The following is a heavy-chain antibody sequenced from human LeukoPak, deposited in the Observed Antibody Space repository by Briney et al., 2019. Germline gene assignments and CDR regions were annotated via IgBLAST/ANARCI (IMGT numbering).Heavy chain of an antibody. CDR1: GFTFNSFP. CDR2: INPSSGGT. CDR3: AKASGSGSPNDFQH. J-gene: IGHJ1*01. Sequence: GGSLRLSCAVSGFTFNSFPLSWVRQAPGKGLEWVSGINPSSGGTYYADSVKGRFTISRDNSKNTLYLQMNSLRAEDTAVYYCAKASGSGSPNDFQHWGQGTLVTVSS. V-gene: IGHV3-23*01. D-gene: IGHD3-10*01.